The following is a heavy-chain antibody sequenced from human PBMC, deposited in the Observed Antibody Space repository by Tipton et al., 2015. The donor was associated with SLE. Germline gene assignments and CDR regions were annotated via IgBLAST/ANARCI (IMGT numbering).Heavy chain of an antibody. Sequence: LRLSCSVSGGFIGSSSYYWGWIRQPPGQGLEWIGSVSYLGSTSYNATLESRVTISIDTSKKHFSLKLSSVTAADTAGYYCATSPLTVWGQGTLVTVSS. CDR2: VSYLGST. CDR1: GGFIGSSSYY. CDR3: ATSPLTV. V-gene: IGHV4-39*07. J-gene: IGHJ4*02.